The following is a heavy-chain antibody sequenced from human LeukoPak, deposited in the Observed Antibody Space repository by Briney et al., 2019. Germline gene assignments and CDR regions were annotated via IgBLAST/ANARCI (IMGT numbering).Heavy chain of an antibody. Sequence: SVKVSCKASGYTFTSYDINWVRQAPGQGLEWMGGIIPIFGTANYAQKFQGRVTITADKSTSTAYMELSSLRSEDTAVYYCAXXVADSSGYYYYYYMDVWGKGTTVTVSS. J-gene: IGHJ6*03. V-gene: IGHV1-69*06. D-gene: IGHD3-22*01. CDR2: IIPIFGTA. CDR3: AXXVADSSGYYYYYYMDV. CDR1: GYTFTSYD.